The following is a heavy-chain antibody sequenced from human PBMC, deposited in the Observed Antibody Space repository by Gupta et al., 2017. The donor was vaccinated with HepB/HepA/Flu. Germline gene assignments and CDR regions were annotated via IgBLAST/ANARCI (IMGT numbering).Heavy chain of an antibody. CDR3: AKDLFGGEQQLVTNFDY. V-gene: IGHV3-9*01. Sequence: EVQLVESGGGLVQPGRSLRLSCAASGFTFDDYAMHWVRQAPGKGLEGVSGISWNSGSIGYADSVKGRFTISRDNAKNSLYLQMNSLRAEDTALYYCAKDLFGGEQQLVTNFDYWGQGTLVTVSS. D-gene: IGHD6-13*01. CDR2: ISWNSGSI. J-gene: IGHJ4*02. CDR1: GFTFDDYA.